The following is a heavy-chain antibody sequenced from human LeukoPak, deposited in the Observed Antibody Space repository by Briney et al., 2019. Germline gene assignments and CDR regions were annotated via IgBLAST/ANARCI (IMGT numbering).Heavy chain of an antibody. V-gene: IGHV4-59*08. D-gene: IGHD1-26*01. CDR1: GGSISSYY. CDR3: ASSGSYLGWFDP. Sequence: TSETLSLTCTVPGGSISSYYWSWIRQPPGKGLNWIGYIYYSGSTNYNRSLKSRVTISVDTSKNQFSLKLSSVTAADTAVYYCASSGSYLGWFDPWGQGTLVTVSS. CDR2: IYYSGST. J-gene: IGHJ5*02.